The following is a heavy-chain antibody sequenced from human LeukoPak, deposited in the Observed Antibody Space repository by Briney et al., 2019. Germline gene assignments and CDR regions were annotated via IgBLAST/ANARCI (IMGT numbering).Heavy chain of an antibody. V-gene: IGHV3-23*01. CDR3: ANEMDIVVMVYAPFDY. Sequence: GGSLRLSCAASGFTFSSYAMIWVRQAPGKGLEWVSAISGSGGSTYYADSVKGRFTISRDNSKNTLYLQMNSLRAEDTAVYYCANEMDIVVMVYAPFDYWGQGTLVTVSS. CDR1: GFTFSSYA. D-gene: IGHD2-8*01. CDR2: ISGSGGST. J-gene: IGHJ4*02.